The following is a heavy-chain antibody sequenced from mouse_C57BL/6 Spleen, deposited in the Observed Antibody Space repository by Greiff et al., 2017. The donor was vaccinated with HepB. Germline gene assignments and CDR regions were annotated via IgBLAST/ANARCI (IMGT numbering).Heavy chain of an antibody. CDR1: GYTFTSYW. CDR2: IDPSDSYT. J-gene: IGHJ2*01. V-gene: IGHV1-69*01. CDR3: ARYEAYFDY. D-gene: IGHD2-12*01. Sequence: QVQLQQPGAELVMPGASVKLSCKASGYTFTSYWMHWVKQRPGQGLEWIGEIDPSDSYTNYNQKFKGKSTLTVDKSSSTAYMQLSSLTSEDSAVYYGARYEAYFDYWGQGTTLTVSS.